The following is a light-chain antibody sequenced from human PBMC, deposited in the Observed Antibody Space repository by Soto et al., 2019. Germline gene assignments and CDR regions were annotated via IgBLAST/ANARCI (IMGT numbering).Light chain of an antibody. Sequence: QPVLTQPPSVSAAPGQKVTISCCRSSSNIGGNSVSWYQQLPGTAPKLLIYDDNKRPSGIPDRFSGSKSGTPATLGITGFQTGEEADYYCGSWDSSLSAYVFGTGTKVTVL. J-gene: IGLJ1*01. CDR3: GSWDSSLSAYV. CDR2: DDN. V-gene: IGLV1-51*01. CDR1: SSNIGGNS.